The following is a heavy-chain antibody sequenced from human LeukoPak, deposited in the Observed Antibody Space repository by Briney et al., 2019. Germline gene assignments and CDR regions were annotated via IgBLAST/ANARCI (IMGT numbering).Heavy chain of an antibody. CDR3: ARMATSYYFDY. Sequence: GGSLRLSCAASGFTFSSYAMHWVRQAPGKGLEYVSAISSNGGSTYYANSVKGRFTISRDNSKNTLYLQMNSLRAEDTAVYYCARMATSYYFDYWGQGTLVTVSS. CDR2: ISSNGGST. J-gene: IGHJ4*02. D-gene: IGHD5-24*01. CDR1: GFTFSSYA. V-gene: IGHV3-64*01.